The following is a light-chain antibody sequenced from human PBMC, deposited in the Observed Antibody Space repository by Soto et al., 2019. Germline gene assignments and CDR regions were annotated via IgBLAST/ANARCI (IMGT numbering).Light chain of an antibody. CDR1: RDITNF. J-gene: IGKJ1*01. CDR2: AAS. V-gene: IGKV1-39*01. CDR3: QQSYNAPKT. Sequence: DIQMTQSPSSLSASVGDRVTITCRASRDITNFLNWYQQKPGKAPNLLIFAASTLQSGVPPRFSGSGSGTDFTLTTTSLQPEDFATYYCQQSYNAPKTVGQGTKVQV.